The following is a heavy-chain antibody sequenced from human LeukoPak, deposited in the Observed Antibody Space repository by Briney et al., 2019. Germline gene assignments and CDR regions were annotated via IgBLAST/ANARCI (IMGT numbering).Heavy chain of an antibody. Sequence: GGSLRLSCAASGFTFSSYAMSWVRQAPGKGLEWVSVIYSGGSTYYADSVKGRFTISRDNSKNTLYLQMNSLRAEDTAVYYCARDPHYYDSSGYYSWPYWGQGTLVTVSS. CDR1: GFTFSSYA. CDR3: ARDPHYYDSSGYYSWPY. V-gene: IGHV3-66*01. D-gene: IGHD3-22*01. J-gene: IGHJ4*02. CDR2: IYSGGST.